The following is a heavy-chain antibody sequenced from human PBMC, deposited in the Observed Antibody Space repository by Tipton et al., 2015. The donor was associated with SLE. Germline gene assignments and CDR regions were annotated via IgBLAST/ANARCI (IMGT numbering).Heavy chain of an antibody. CDR1: GFSIASGYF. Sequence: LRLSCAVSGFSIASGYFWGWIRQSPEKGLEWIGSISHTGNIYYNPSLKSRLSMSIDRSRNEVFLRLSSVTAADTAVYYCARHDYDSNGYYQHYFDYWGQGTLVTVSS. CDR3: ARHDYDSNGYYQHYFDY. V-gene: IGHV4-38-2*01. J-gene: IGHJ4*02. D-gene: IGHD3-22*01. CDR2: ISHTGNI.